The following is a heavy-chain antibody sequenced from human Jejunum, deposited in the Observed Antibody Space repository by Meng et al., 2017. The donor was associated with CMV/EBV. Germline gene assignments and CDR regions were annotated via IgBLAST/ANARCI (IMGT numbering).Heavy chain of an antibody. CDR3: ARAMISYSSSWYGAY. CDR1: GDTFTKYG. CDR2: ISAYNGNT. Sequence: AGDTFTKYGIGWVRQAPGQGLEWMGWISAYNGNTNYAQKVKGRVTMTTDTSTSTAYMELRSLRSDDTAMYYCARAMISYSSSWYGAYWGQGTLVTVSS. D-gene: IGHD6-13*01. V-gene: IGHV1-18*01. J-gene: IGHJ4*02.